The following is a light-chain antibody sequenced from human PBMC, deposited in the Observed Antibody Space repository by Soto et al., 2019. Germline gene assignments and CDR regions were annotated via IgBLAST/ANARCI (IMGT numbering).Light chain of an antibody. J-gene: IGLJ2*01. CDR3: SSYTSSSTLL. V-gene: IGLV2-18*02. CDR1: SNDVGTYNR. Sequence: QSALTQPPSVSGSPGQSVTISCTGTSNDVGTYNRVSWYQEPPGTAPKLMIYEVNNRPSGVPDRFSGSKSGNTASLTISGLQAEDEADYYCSSYTSSSTLLFGGGTKSPS. CDR2: EVN.